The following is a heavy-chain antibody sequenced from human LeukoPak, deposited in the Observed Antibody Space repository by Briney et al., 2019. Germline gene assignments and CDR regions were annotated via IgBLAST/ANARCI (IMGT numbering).Heavy chain of an antibody. V-gene: IGHV3-23*01. CDR3: AKGRPSSGSRG. Sequence: GGTLRLSCAASGFTFSSYGMSWVRQAPGKGLEWVSAISGSGGSTYYADSVKGRFTISRDNSKNTLYLQMNSLRAEDTAVYYCAKGRPSSGSRGWGQGTLVTVSS. CDR2: ISGSGGST. CDR1: GFTFSSYG. J-gene: IGHJ4*02. D-gene: IGHD3-10*01.